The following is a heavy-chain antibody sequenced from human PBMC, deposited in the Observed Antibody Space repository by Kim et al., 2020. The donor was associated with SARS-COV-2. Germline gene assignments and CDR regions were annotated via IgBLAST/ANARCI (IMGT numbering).Heavy chain of an antibody. J-gene: IGHJ4*02. D-gene: IGHD6-13*01. V-gene: IGHV3-30*18. CDR3: AKDVGRQLVY. CDR1: GFTFSSYG. CDR2: ISYDGSNK. Sequence: GGSLRLSCAASGFTFSSYGMHWVRQAPGKGLEWVAVISYDGSNKYCADSVKGRFTISRDNSKNTLYLQMNSLRAEDTAVYYCAKDVGRQLVYWGQGTLVTVSS.